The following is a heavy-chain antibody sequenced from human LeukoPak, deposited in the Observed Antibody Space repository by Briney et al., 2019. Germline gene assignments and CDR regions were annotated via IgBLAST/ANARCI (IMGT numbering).Heavy chain of an antibody. D-gene: IGHD3-22*01. CDR3: ARDRELLGVITFVSDY. CDR2: ISSSSSYI. V-gene: IGHV3-21*01. Sequence: GGSLRLSCAASGFTFSSYSMNRVRQAPGKGLEWVSSISSSSSYIYYADSVKGRFTISRDNAKNSLYLQMNSLRAEDTAVYYCARDRELLGVITFVSDYWGQGTLVTVSS. CDR1: GFTFSSYS. J-gene: IGHJ4*02.